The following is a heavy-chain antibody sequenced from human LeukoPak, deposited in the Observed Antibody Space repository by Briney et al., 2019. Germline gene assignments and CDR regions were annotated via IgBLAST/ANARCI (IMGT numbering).Heavy chain of an antibody. V-gene: IGHV5-51*01. CDR3: ARKTSSGSSGYYIGFDI. J-gene: IGHJ3*02. Sequence: GESLKISCKGSGYSFTSYWIGWVRQMPGKDLEWMGVIYPGDSDTRYSPSFQGQVTISADKSISTAYLQWSSLKASDTAMYYCARKTSSGSSGYYIGFDIWGQGTMVTVSS. CDR1: GYSFTSYW. D-gene: IGHD3-9*01. CDR2: IYPGDSDT.